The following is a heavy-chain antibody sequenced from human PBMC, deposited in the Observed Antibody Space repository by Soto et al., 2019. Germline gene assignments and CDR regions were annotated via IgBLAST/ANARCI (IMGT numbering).Heavy chain of an antibody. D-gene: IGHD5-12*01. CDR2: IYYSGST. J-gene: IGHJ6*02. CDR3: ARDRGGYNFPYYYYYGMDV. CDR1: GGSISSGYYY. Sequence: SETLSLTCSVSGGSISSGYYYWSWIRQPPGKGLEWIGYIYYSGSTYYNPSLKSRVTISVDTSKNQFSLKLSSVTAADTAVYYCARDRGGYNFPYYYYYGMDVWGQGTTVTVSS. V-gene: IGHV4-30-4*01.